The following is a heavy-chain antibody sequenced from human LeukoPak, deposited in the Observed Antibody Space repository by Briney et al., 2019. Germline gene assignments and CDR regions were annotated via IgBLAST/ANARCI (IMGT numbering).Heavy chain of an antibody. Sequence: GASVKVSCKASGYTFTGYYMHWVQQAPGQGLEWMGWINPNSGGTNYAQKFQGRVTMTRDTSISTAYMELSRLRSDDTAVYYCARTYYYDSSGYPALFDYWGQGTLVTVSS. D-gene: IGHD3-22*01. CDR1: GYTFTGYY. CDR2: INPNSGGT. CDR3: ARTYYYDSSGYPALFDY. V-gene: IGHV1-2*02. J-gene: IGHJ4*02.